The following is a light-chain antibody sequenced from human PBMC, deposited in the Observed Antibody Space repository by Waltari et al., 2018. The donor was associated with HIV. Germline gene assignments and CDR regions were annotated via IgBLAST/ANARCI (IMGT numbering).Light chain of an antibody. CDR3: QVWDSSSDAYV. CDR2: YDS. V-gene: IGLV3-21*04. Sequence: SYVLAQPPSVSVAPGKTPRIPCGGNHIGSKSVHWYQQKPGQAPVVVIYYDSDRPSGIPERFSGSNSGNTATLTISRVEAGDEADYYCQVWDSSSDAYVFGTGTKVTVL. CDR1: HIGSKS. J-gene: IGLJ1*01.